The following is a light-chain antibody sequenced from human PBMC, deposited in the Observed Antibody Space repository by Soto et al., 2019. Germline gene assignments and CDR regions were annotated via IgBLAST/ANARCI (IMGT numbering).Light chain of an antibody. Sequence: QSALTQPASVSGSPGQSITISCTGTSNSVGGYNYVSCYQQHPGKAPKLMIYDVSNRPSGVSNRFSGSKSGNTVSLTISGLQAEDEADYYCSSYTSSSTVVFAGGTKLTVL. CDR2: DVS. J-gene: IGLJ2*01. CDR3: SSYTSSSTVV. CDR1: SNSVGGYNY. V-gene: IGLV2-14*01.